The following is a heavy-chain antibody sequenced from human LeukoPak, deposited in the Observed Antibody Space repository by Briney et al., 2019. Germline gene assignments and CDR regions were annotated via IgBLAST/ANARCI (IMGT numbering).Heavy chain of an antibody. CDR3: AREGWYSEPHFDY. CDR1: GGSISSGDYY. Sequence: MTSETLSLTCTVSGGSISSGDYYWSWIRQPPGKGLGWIGYIYYSGSTYYNPSLKSRVTISVDTSKNQFSLKLSSVTAADTAVYYCAREGWYSEPHFDYWGQGTLVTVSS. D-gene: IGHD6-19*01. V-gene: IGHV4-30-4*08. J-gene: IGHJ4*02. CDR2: IYYSGST.